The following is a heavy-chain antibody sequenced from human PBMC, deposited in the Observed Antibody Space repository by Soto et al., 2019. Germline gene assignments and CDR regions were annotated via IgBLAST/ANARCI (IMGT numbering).Heavy chain of an antibody. D-gene: IGHD6-6*01. CDR2: IYYSGST. J-gene: IGHJ6*02. CDR3: AREGSSSDTYYYYGMDV. V-gene: IGHV4-31*03. Sequence: QVQLQESGPGLVKPSQTLSLTCTVSGGSISSGGYYWSWIRQHPGKGLEWIGYIYYSGSTYYNPSLKSRVTISVDTSKNQFSLKLSSVTAADTAVYYCAREGSSSDTYYYYGMDVWGQGTTVTVSS. CDR1: GGSISSGGYY.